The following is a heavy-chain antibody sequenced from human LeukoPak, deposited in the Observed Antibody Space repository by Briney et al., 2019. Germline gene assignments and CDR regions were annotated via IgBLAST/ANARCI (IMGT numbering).Heavy chain of an antibody. CDR1: GFTFSSYE. CDR3: AGLGITMIGGV. D-gene: IGHD3-10*02. J-gene: IGHJ6*04. CDR2: ISSSGSTI. Sequence: GGSLRLSCAASGFTFSSYEMNWVRQAPGKGLEWVSYISSSGSTIYYADSVKGRFTISRDNAKNSLYLQMNSLRAEDTAVYYCAGLGITMIGGVWGKGTTVTVSS. V-gene: IGHV3-48*03.